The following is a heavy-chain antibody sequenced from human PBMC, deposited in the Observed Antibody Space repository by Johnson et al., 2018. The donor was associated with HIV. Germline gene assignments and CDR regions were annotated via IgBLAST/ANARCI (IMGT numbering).Heavy chain of an antibody. Sequence: MQLVESGGGVVRPGGSLRLSCAASGFTFDDYGMSWVRQDPGKGLEWVSGINWNGGSTGYEDSVKGRFTISRDNAKNSLYLQLNSLIAEDTTVYYCVCLRVSLSAFDIWGQGTMVTVSS. V-gene: IGHV3-20*04. CDR1: GFTFDDYG. CDR3: VCLRVSLSAFDI. D-gene: IGHD2-21*01. J-gene: IGHJ3*02. CDR2: INWNGGST.